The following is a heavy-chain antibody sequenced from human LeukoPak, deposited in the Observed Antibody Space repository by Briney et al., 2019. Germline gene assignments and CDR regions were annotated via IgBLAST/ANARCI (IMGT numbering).Heavy chain of an antibody. CDR3: ARGGRQGTGDY. D-gene: IGHD1-14*01. CDR2: IKQDGSER. Sequence: PGGSLRLSCMASGFTLSDYYMIWVRQTPGKGLEWVANIKQDGSERNYVGSVKGRFTISRDNAKNSLYLQMNSLSAEDTAVYYCARGGRQGTGDYWGRGTLVTVSS. CDR1: GFTLSDYY. V-gene: IGHV3-7*05. J-gene: IGHJ4*02.